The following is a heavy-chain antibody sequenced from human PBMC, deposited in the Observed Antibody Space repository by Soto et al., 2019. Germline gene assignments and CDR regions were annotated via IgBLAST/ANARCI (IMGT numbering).Heavy chain of an antibody. Sequence: VQLVESGGGVVQPGRSLRLSCAASGFTFSSYAMHWVRQAPGKGLEWVAVISYDGSNKYYADSVKGRFTISRDNSKNSLYLQMNSLRAEDTAVYYCARQMEYSFDYWGQGTLVTVSS. V-gene: IGHV3-30-3*01. J-gene: IGHJ4*02. CDR2: ISYDGSNK. CDR1: GFTFSSYA. CDR3: ARQMEYSFDY. D-gene: IGHD3-3*01.